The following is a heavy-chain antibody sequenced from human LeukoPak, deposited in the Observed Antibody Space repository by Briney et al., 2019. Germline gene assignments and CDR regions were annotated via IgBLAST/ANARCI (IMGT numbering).Heavy chain of an antibody. Sequence: SETLSLTCTVSGGPISSYYWSWIRQPPGKGLEWIGYIYYSGSTNYNPSLKSRVTISVDTSKNQFSLKLSSVTAADTAVYYCASAYYYDSSGPDWYVDLWGRGTLVTVSS. D-gene: IGHD3-22*01. CDR1: GGPISSYY. V-gene: IGHV4-59*01. CDR3: ASAYYYDSSGPDWYVDL. J-gene: IGHJ2*01. CDR2: IYYSGST.